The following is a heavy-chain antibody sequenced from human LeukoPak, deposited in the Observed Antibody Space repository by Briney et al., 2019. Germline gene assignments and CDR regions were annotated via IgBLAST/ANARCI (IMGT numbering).Heavy chain of an antibody. CDR2: ISYDGSNK. D-gene: IGHD6-13*01. Sequence: LTGGSLRLSCAASGFTFSSYAMHWVRQAPGKGLEWVAVISYDGSNKYYADSVKGRFTISRDNSKNTLYLQMNSLRAEDTAVYYCAKDTTTHAAGPLGDWFDPWGQGTLVTVSS. CDR1: GFTFSSYA. V-gene: IGHV3-30-3*01. J-gene: IGHJ5*02. CDR3: AKDTTTHAAGPLGDWFDP.